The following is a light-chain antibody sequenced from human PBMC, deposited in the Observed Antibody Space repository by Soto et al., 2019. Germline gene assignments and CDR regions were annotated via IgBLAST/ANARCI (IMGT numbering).Light chain of an antibody. CDR1: QSVSSN. Sequence: EIVRTQSPATLSMSPGERATLSCRASQSVSSNLAWYQQKPGQAPRLLIYGASTRATDIPARFSGSGPGTEFTLTISSLQSEDFAVYYCQQYNNWPQTFGQGTKVDIK. J-gene: IGKJ1*01. CDR2: GAS. V-gene: IGKV3-15*01. CDR3: QQYNNWPQT.